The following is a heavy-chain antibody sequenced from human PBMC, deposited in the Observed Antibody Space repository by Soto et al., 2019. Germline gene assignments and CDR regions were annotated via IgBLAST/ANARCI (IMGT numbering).Heavy chain of an antibody. CDR3: AKGFCSSAKCYTYSYMDV. CDR1: GFSFDEYA. V-gene: IGHV3-9*01. J-gene: IGHJ6*03. Sequence: EVQLVESGGTLVQPGRSLRLSCAASGFSFDEYAMHWVGQFPGRALEGVSGVSWNSGTVGYGDSVKGRFTISRDNDKNSLYLQMNSLRAEDTAMYYCAKGFCSSAKCYTYSYMDVWGKGTAVTVSS. CDR2: VSWNSGTV. D-gene: IGHD2-2*01.